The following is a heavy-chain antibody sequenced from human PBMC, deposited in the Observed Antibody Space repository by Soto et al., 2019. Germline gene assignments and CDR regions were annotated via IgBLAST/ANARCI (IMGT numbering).Heavy chain of an antibody. V-gene: IGHV1-18*01. CDR1: GYTFTSYG. CDR3: ARDRSVSYLNYGMDV. Sequence: SVKVSCKASGYTFTSYGISWVRQAPGQGLEWMGWISAYNGNTNYAQKLQGRVTTTTDTSTSTAYMELRSLRSDDTAVYYCARDRSVSYLNYGMDVWGQGTTVTVSS. D-gene: IGHD3-10*01. J-gene: IGHJ6*02. CDR2: ISAYNGNT.